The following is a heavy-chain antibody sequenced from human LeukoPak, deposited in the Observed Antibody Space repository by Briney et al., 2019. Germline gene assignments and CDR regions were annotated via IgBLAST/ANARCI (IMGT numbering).Heavy chain of an antibody. CDR1: GGSFSSYY. J-gene: IGHJ4*02. V-gene: IGHV4-59*01. CDR2: IYHSGST. CDR3: GRDVFYYCDH. Sequence: SETLSLTCSVSGGSFSSYYWSWIRQPPGKGLEWMGYIYHSGSTTYNLSLKSGVTISVNTSNNQFSLHLSTVTAADTAVYYCGRDVFYYCDHCGQGTLVTVSS.